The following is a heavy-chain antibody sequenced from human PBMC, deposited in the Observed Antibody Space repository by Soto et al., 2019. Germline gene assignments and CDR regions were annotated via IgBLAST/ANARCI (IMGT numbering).Heavy chain of an antibody. D-gene: IGHD3-9*01. Sequence: EVQLVESGGGLVQPGRSLRLSCAASGFTFDDYAMHWVRQAPGKGLEWVSGISWNSGSIGYADSVKGRFTISRDNAKNSLYLQMNSLRAEDTALYYCARDGRYFKAYYFDYWGQGTLVTVSS. CDR3: ARDGRYFKAYYFDY. J-gene: IGHJ4*02. CDR1: GFTFDDYA. V-gene: IGHV3-9*01. CDR2: ISWNSGSI.